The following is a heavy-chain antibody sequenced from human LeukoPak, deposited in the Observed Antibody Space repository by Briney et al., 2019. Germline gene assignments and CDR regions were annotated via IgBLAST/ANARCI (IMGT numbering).Heavy chain of an antibody. CDR3: TRDRRIRGVIVFDP. Sequence: ASVKVSCKASGGTFSSYAISWVRQAPGQGLEWMGGIIPIFGTANYAQKFQGRVAITRNTSINTAYMEMTSLTLEDTAVYYCTRDRRIRGVIVFDPWGQGTQVIVSS. CDR2: IIPIFGTA. D-gene: IGHD3-10*01. J-gene: IGHJ5*02. V-gene: IGHV1-69*05. CDR1: GGTFSSYA.